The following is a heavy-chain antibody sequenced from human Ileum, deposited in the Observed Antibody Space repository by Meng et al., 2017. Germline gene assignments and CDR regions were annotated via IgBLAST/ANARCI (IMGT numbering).Heavy chain of an antibody. V-gene: IGHV1-3*01. Sequence: ASVKVSCKASGYTFTSYAMHWVRQAPGQRLEWMGWINAGNGNTKYSQKFQGRVTITRDTSASTAYMELSSLRSEDTAVYYCASYEENDYSKSRTPGFYYGMDVWGQGTTVTVSS. CDR3: ASYEENDYSKSRTPGFYYGMDV. J-gene: IGHJ6*02. CDR1: GYTFTSYA. D-gene: IGHD4-11*01. CDR2: INAGNGNT.